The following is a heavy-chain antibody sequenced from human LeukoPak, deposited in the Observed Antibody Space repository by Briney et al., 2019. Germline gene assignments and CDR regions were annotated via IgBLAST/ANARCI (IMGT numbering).Heavy chain of an antibody. CDR1: GGSFSGYY. J-gene: IGHJ4*02. D-gene: IGHD3-22*01. CDR3: ARMYYYDSSGPTALDY. CDR2: INHSGST. Sequence: PSETLSLTCAVYGGSFSGYYWSWIRQPPWKGLEWIGEINHSGSTNYNPSLKSRVTISVDTSKNQFSLKLSSVTAADTAVYYCARMYYYDSSGPTALDYWGQGTLVTVSS. V-gene: IGHV4-34*01.